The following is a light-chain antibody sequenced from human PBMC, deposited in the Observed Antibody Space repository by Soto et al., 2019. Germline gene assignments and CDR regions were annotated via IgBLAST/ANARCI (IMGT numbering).Light chain of an antibody. J-gene: IGKJ4*01. CDR1: QSISSK. CDR2: GAS. Sequence: EIVMTQSPATLSVSPGERATLSCRASQSISSKLAWYHHKPGQAPRLLLYGASTRATGIPARFSGSGSGTEFPLTISRLQCEDFADFYLQQYDKRPLTFGGGTKVQIK. CDR3: QQYDKRPLT. V-gene: IGKV3D-15*01.